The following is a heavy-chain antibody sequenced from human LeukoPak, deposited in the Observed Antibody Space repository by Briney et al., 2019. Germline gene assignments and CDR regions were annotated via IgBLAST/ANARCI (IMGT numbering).Heavy chain of an antibody. V-gene: IGHV3-33*06. J-gene: IGHJ4*02. D-gene: IGHD4-17*01. CDR1: GFTFSSYG. CDR3: AKSYGDLDHFDY. CDR2: IWFDGSSK. Sequence: GGSLRLSCAASGFTFSSYGIHWVRQAPGKGPEWVALIWFDGSSKYYADSVKGRFTISRDNSKNTVYLQMNSLRADDTAVYFCAKSYGDLDHFDYWGQGTLVTVSS.